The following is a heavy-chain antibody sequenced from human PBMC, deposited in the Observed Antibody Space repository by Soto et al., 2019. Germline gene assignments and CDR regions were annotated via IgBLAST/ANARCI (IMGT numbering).Heavy chain of an antibody. CDR3: ARHHFYDSSGYYHYYYGMDV. D-gene: IGHD3-22*01. V-gene: IGHV4-39*01. CDR1: GGSISSGGYY. Sequence: SETLSLTCTVSGGSISSGGYYWGWIRQHPGKGLEWIGYIYYSGSTYYNPSLKSRVTISVDTSKNQFSLKLSSVTAADTAVYYCARHHFYDSSGYYHYYYGMDVWGRGTTVTVSS. CDR2: IYYSGST. J-gene: IGHJ6*02.